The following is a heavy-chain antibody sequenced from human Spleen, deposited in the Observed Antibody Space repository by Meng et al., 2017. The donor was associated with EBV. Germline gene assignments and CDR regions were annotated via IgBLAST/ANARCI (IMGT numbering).Heavy chain of an antibody. J-gene: IGHJ4*02. CDR1: GGSFSGHY. CDR2: INHSGST. V-gene: IGHV4-34*02. D-gene: IGHD2-15*01. Sequence: QVQLQQGGEGLVKASWTLSLTCAVDGGSFSGHYWTWIRHPPGNGLEWIGEINHSGSTNYNPSLKSRVTISVDTSKNQFSLKLSSVTAADTAVYYCARGYCSGGSCYSDYWGQGTLVTVSS. CDR3: ARGYCSGGSCYSDY.